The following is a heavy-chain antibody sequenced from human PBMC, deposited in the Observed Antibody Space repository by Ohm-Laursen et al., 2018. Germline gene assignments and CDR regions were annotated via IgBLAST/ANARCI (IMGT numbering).Heavy chain of an antibody. J-gene: IGHJ4*01. Sequence: SLRLSCAASGFTFSTYWMFWVRQAPGKGLEWVGRIKSKTEGGTTDYAAPVKGRFTILRDDLKNTLYLQMSSLKTEDTAVYYCTESLANWGQGTLVTVSS. CDR3: TESLAN. CDR2: IKSKTEGGTT. CDR1: GFTFSTYW. V-gene: IGHV3-15*01.